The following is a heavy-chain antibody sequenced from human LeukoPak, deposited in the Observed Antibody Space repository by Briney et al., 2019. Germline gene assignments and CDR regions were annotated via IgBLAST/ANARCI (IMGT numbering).Heavy chain of an antibody. D-gene: IGHD4-11*01. Sequence: PSETLSLTCAVYGGSFSGYYWSWIRQPPGKGLEWIGEINHSGSTNYNPSLKSRVTISVDTSKNQFSLKLSSVTAADTAVYYCARGKSNYKYYYYYMDVWGKGTTVTVSS. J-gene: IGHJ6*03. CDR1: GGSFSGYY. CDR3: ARGKSNYKYYYYYMDV. CDR2: INHSGST. V-gene: IGHV4-34*01.